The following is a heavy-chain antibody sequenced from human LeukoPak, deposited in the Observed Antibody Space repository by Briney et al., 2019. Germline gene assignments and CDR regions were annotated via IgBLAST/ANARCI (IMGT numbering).Heavy chain of an antibody. D-gene: IGHD3-22*01. V-gene: IGHV2-26*01. CDR3: ARIVGPYSHDSSELGYNWFDP. CDR1: GFSLSNARMG. CDR2: IFSNDEK. J-gene: IGHJ5*02. Sequence: SGPVLVKPTETLTLTCTVSGFSLSNARMGVSWIRQPPGKALDWLAHIFSNDEKSYRTSLKRRLTISKDTSKSQVVLTMINMDPVDTATYYCARIVGPYSHDSSELGYNWFDPWGQGTLVTVSS.